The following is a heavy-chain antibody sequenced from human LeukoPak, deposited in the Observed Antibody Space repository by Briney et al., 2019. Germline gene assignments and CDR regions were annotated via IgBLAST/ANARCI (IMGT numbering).Heavy chain of an antibody. Sequence: TGGSLRLSCAGSGCTFSSYWMSWVRQAPGKGLEWVANIKQDGSEIHYVDSVKGRFTTSRDNAKTSLYLQMNSLRADDTAVYYCARDPVYGGNSGFDYWGRGILVTVSS. CDR2: IKQDGSEI. CDR3: ARDPVYGGNSGFDY. CDR1: GCTFSSYW. V-gene: IGHV3-7*01. D-gene: IGHD4-23*01. J-gene: IGHJ4*02.